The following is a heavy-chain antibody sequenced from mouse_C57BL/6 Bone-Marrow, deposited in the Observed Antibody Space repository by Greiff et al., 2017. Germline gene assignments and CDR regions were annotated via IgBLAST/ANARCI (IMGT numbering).Heavy chain of an antibody. CDR1: GYTFTSYW. J-gene: IGHJ3*01. Sequence: QVQLQQPGAELVKPGASVKMSCKASGYTFTSYWITWVKQRPGQGLEWIGDIYPGSGSTNYNEKFKSKATLTVDTSSSTAYMQLSSLTSEDSAVYYCARWYSKYLAWFAYWGQGTLVTVSA. CDR3: ARWYSKYLAWFAY. V-gene: IGHV1-55*01. D-gene: IGHD2-5*01. CDR2: IYPGSGST.